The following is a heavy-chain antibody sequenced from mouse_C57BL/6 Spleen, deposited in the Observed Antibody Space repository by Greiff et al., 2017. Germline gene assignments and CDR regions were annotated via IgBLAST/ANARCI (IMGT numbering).Heavy chain of an antibody. J-gene: IGHJ3*01. CDR1: GYTFTSYW. D-gene: IGHD2-5*01. CDR3: ARGESYYSNYVWFAY. Sequence: QVQLQQSGAELVKPGASVKLSCKASGYTFTSYWMHWVKQRPGQGLEWIGMIHPNSGSTNYNEKFKSKATLTVDKSSSTAYMQLSSLTSEDSAVYYCARGESYYSNYVWFAYWGQGTLVTVSA. V-gene: IGHV1-64*01. CDR2: IHPNSGST.